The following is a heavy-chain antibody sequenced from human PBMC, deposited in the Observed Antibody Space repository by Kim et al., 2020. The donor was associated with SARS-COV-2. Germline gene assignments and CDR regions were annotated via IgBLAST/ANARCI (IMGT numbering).Heavy chain of an antibody. D-gene: IGHD3-10*01. CDR1: GGSISSSSYY. CDR2: IYYSGST. J-gene: IGHJ3*02. V-gene: IGHV4-39*01. CDR3: AGHSGELFWGAFDI. Sequence: SETLSLTCTVSGGSISSSSYYWGWIRQPPGKGLEWIGCIYYSGSTYYNPSLKSRVTISVDTSKNPFSLKLSSVTAADTAVYSCAGHSGELFWGAFDIWGQGTMVTVSS.